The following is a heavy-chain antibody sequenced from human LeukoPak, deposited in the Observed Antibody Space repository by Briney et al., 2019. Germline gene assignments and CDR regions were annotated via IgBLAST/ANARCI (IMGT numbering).Heavy chain of an antibody. CDR1: GGSISSYY. J-gene: IGHJ4*02. CDR3: ASHDYSNSNFDY. V-gene: IGHV4-59*01. CDR2: IYYSGST. Sequence: SETLSLTCTVSGGSISSYYWSWIRQPPGKGLEWIGYIYYSGSTNYNPSLKSRVTISVDTSKNQFSLRLSSVTAADTAVYYCASHDYSNSNFDYWGQGTLVTVSS. D-gene: IGHD4-11*01.